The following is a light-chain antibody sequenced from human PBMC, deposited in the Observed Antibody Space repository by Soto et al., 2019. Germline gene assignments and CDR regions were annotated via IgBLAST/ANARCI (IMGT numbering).Light chain of an antibody. J-gene: IGLJ3*02. CDR2: EVS. CDR3: SSYGGSNNLV. Sequence: QSVLTQPPSASGSPGQSVTISCTGTSRDVGGYDFVSWYQQHPGKAPKLMIYEVSKRPSGVPDRFSGSKSGKTASLTVSGLQAEDEADYYCSSYGGSNNLVFGGGTQLTVL. CDR1: SRDVGGYDF. V-gene: IGLV2-8*01.